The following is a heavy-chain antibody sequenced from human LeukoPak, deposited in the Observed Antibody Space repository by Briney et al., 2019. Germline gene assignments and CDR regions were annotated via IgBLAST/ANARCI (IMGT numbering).Heavy chain of an antibody. CDR3: ARGGDILTEFDY. V-gene: IGHV1-69*13. D-gene: IGHD3-9*01. CDR2: IIPIFGTA. J-gene: IGHJ4*02. CDR1: GGTFSNYA. Sequence: ASVKVSCKVSGGTFSNYAISWVRQAPGQGLEWMGGIIPIFGTANYAQKFQGRVTITADESTSTAYMELSSLRSEDTAVYYCARGGDILTEFDYWGQGTLVTVSS.